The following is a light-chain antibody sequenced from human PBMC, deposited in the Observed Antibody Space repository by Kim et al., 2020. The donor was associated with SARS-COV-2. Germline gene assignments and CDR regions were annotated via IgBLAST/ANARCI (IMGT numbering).Light chain of an antibody. Sequence: ASVGDRVTITCRASQSVNTWLAWYQQKPGKAPNLLIYKASTLQSGVPPSISGGGSGTEFTLTISSLQPDDFAIYYCQQYYTYPWTCGQGTKVEIK. J-gene: IGKJ1*01. CDR1: QSVNTW. CDR3: QQYYTYPWT. CDR2: KAS. V-gene: IGKV1-5*03.